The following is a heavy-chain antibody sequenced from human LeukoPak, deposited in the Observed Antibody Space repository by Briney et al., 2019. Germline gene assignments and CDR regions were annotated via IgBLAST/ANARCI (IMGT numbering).Heavy chain of an antibody. J-gene: IGHJ6*02. D-gene: IGHD3-9*01. CDR1: GGSFSGYY. CDR2: INHSGST. Sequence: KPSETLSLTCAVYGGSFSGYYWSWIRQPPGKGLEWIGEINHSGSTNYNPSLKSRVTISVDTSKNQFSLKLSSVTAADTAVYYCARVDYDILTGYPAMDVWGQGTTVTVSS. V-gene: IGHV4-34*01. CDR3: ARVDYDILTGYPAMDV.